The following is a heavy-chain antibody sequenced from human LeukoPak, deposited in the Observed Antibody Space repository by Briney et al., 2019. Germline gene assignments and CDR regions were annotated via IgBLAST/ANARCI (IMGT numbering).Heavy chain of an antibody. CDR2: IKQDGSEK. CDR3: ARGGEVVRFDP. Sequence: GRSLRLSCAASGFTFSSYAMHWVRQAPGKGLEWVANIKQDGSEKYYVDSVKGRFTISRDNAKNSLYLQMNSLRAEDTAVYYCARGGEVVRFDPWGQGTLVTVSS. V-gene: IGHV3-7*01. J-gene: IGHJ5*02. D-gene: IGHD2-2*01. CDR1: GFTFSSYA.